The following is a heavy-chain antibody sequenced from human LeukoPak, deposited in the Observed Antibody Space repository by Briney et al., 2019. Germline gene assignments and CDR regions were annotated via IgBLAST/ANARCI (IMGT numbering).Heavy chain of an antibody. Sequence: GESLKIPCKGSGYSFTSYWIDWVRQMPGKGLEWMGIIHPGDAKTKYSPSFQGQVTISADKSISTAYLQWSSLKASDTAIYYCARALYGYGMDVWGQGTTVTVSS. CDR2: IHPGDAKT. CDR1: GYSFTSYW. V-gene: IGHV5-51*01. CDR3: ARALYGYGMDV. J-gene: IGHJ6*02. D-gene: IGHD2-15*01.